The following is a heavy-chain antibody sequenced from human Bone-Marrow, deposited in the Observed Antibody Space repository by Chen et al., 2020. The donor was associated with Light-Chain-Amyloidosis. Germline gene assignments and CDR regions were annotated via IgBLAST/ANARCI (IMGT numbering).Heavy chain of an antibody. D-gene: IGHD3-22*01. J-gene: IGHJ3*02. Sequence: EVQLVESGGGLVQPGGSLRLSCAASGFPFSSYAMSWVRQAPGKGLEWVSAISGSGGSTYYADSVKGRFTISRDNSKNTLYLQMNSLRAEDTAVYYCAKWGPYYYDSSGYYDTDAFDIWGQGTMVTVSS. V-gene: IGHV3-23*04. CDR1: GFPFSSYA. CDR3: AKWGPYYYDSSGYYDTDAFDI. CDR2: ISGSGGST.